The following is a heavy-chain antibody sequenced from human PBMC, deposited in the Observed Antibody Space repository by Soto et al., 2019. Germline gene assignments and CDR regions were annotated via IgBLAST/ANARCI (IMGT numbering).Heavy chain of an antibody. Sequence: SETLSLTCIVSGVSIKTNDYYWGWVRQPPGKGLEWIGNIFYGGSTFYNPSLRTRLSISVDTSKNQFSLRLNSVTAADTAVYYCAAFVVPDSRNTGFDFCGQRTLVTVSS. CDR3: AAFVVPDSRNTGFDF. CDR2: IFYGGST. CDR1: GVSIKTNDYY. J-gene: IGHJ4*02. V-gene: IGHV4-39*01. D-gene: IGHD2-15*01.